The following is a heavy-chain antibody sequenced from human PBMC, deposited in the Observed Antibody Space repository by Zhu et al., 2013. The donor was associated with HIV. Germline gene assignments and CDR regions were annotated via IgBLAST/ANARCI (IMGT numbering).Heavy chain of an antibody. D-gene: IGHD3-10*01. V-gene: IGHV3-23*01. CDR2: INGSGDNT. Sequence: EVQVLESGGGLVQPGGSLRLSCVASGFTFSSSAMSWVRQAPGEGLEWVSTINGSGDNTHYADSVKGRFTISRDNSKNTLYLQMNSLRAEDTALYYCAKNPSTGSPYYFDSWGQGVLGLRLL. CDR1: GFTFSSSA. J-gene: IGHJ4*02. CDR3: AKNPSTGSPYYFDS.